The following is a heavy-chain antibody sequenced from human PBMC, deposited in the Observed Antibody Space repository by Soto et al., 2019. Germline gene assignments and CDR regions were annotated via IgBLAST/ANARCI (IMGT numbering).Heavy chain of an antibody. D-gene: IGHD3-22*01. V-gene: IGHV4-31*03. J-gene: IGHJ4*02. CDR2: IYYSGST. CDR3: ARTPHYYDSSGHHY. Sequence: PSETLSLTCTVSGGSISSGGYYWSWIRQHPGKVLEWIGYIYYSGSTYYNPSLKSRVTISVDTSKNQFSLKLSSVTAADTAVYYCARTPHYYDSSGHHYWGQGTLVTSPQ. CDR1: GGSISSGGYY.